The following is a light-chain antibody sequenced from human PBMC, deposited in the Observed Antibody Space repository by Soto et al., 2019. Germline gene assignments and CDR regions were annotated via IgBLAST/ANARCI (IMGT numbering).Light chain of an antibody. CDR3: QQRTNWPPT. CDR2: DAS. Sequence: EIVLTQSPATLSLSPGERVTLSCRASQSVSSYLAWYQQKPGQAPRLLIHDASNRTTGIPVRFSGSGSGTDFTLTIISLEPEDFAVYYCQQRTNWPPTFGQGTRLEIK. CDR1: QSVSSY. V-gene: IGKV3-11*01. J-gene: IGKJ5*01.